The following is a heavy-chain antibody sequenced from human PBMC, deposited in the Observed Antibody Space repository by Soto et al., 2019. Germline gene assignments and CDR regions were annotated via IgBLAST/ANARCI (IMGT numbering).Heavy chain of an antibody. CDR1: GFTFSSYV. J-gene: IGHJ4*02. Sequence: GGSLRLSCAASGFTFSSYVMSWVRQAPGKGLEWVSTLNFDSDTPYNADSVKGRFTVSRDSSKNTVYLQMNSLRAEDTAVYYCARYISVGVRVFDYWGQGTLVTVSS. D-gene: IGHD6-19*01. CDR2: LNFDSDTP. V-gene: IGHV3-23*01. CDR3: ARYISVGVRVFDY.